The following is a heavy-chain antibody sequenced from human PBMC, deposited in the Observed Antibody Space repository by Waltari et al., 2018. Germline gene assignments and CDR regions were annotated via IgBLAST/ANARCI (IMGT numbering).Heavy chain of an antibody. CDR3: AKTGEMAAFDI. CDR2: IYTSGST. J-gene: IGHJ3*02. CDR1: GGSISSYY. V-gene: IGHV4-4*07. Sequence: QVQLQESGPGLVKPSETLSLTCTVSGGSISSYYWSWIRQPAGKGREWIGRIYTSGSTNYNPSLKSRFTMSVDTSKNQFTLKMSSVPAADTAVYYCAKTGEMAAFDIWGQGTMVTVSS.